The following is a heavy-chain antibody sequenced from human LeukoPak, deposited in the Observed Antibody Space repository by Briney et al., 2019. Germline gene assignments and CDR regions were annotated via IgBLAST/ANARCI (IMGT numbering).Heavy chain of an antibody. CDR1: GGFISSYY. J-gene: IGHJ5*02. D-gene: IGHD3-10*01. CDR2: IYTSGST. V-gene: IGHV4-4*07. Sequence: SETLSLTCTVSGGFISSYYWSWIRQPAGKGLEWIGRIYTSGSTNYNPSLKSRVTMSVDTSKNQFSLKLSSVTAADTAVYYCARVFQRGSGSSRWFDPWGQGTLVTVSS. CDR3: ARVFQRGSGSSRWFDP.